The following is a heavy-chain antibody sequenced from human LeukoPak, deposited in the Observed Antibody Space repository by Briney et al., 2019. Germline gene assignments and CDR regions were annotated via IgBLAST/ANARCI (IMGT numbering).Heavy chain of an antibody. D-gene: IGHD2-2*01. CDR1: GYTFTGYY. Sequence: ASVKVSCKASGYTFTGYYMHWVRQAPGQGLEWMGWINPNSGGTNYAQKFQGRVTMTRDTSISTAYMELSRLRSDDTAVYYCARAGSTSDYYYYYMDVWGKGTTVTVSS. V-gene: IGHV1-2*02. CDR2: INPNSGGT. J-gene: IGHJ6*03. CDR3: ARAGSTSDYYYYYMDV.